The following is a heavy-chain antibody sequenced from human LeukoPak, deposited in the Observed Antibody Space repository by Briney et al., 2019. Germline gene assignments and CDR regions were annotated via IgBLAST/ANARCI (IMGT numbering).Heavy chain of an antibody. CDR1: GGSIISYY. CDR2: IYYSGST. V-gene: IGHV4-59*08. D-gene: IGHD6-13*01. Sequence: SETLSVTCTVSGGSIISYYWSWIRQPRGKGLEWIGYIYYSGSTNYNPSLKSRVTISVDTSKNQFSLKLSSVTAADTAVYYCARQEEGSSSWYMGGAWFDPWGQGTLVTVSS. J-gene: IGHJ5*02. CDR3: ARQEEGSSSWYMGGAWFDP.